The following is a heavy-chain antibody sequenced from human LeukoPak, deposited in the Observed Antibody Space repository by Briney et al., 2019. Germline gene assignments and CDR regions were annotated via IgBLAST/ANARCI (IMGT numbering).Heavy chain of an antibody. CDR2: FDPEDGET. V-gene: IGHV1-24*01. J-gene: IGHJ6*02. CDR1: GYTFTSYG. CDR3: ATTKPLFTYGMDV. Sequence: ASVKVSCKASGYTFTSYGISWVRQAPGKGLEWMGGFDPEDGETIYAQKFQGRVTMTEGTSTDTAYMELSSLRSEDTAVYYCATTKPLFTYGMDVWGQGTTVTVSS. D-gene: IGHD3-3*01.